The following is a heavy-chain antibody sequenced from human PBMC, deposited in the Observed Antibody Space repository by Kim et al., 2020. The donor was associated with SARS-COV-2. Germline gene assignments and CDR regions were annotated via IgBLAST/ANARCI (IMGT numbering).Heavy chain of an antibody. V-gene: IGHV4-4*07. J-gene: IGHJ4*02. Sequence: NYTPSLKSRVTMSVDTSKNQFSLKLSSVTAADTAVYYCAGQVGPAAIIDYWGQGTLVTVSS. CDR3: AGQVGPAAIIDY. D-gene: IGHD2-2*01.